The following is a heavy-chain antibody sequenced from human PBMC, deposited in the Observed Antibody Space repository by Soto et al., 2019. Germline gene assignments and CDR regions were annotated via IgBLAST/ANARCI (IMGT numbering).Heavy chain of an antibody. V-gene: IGHV3-21*01. CDR2: ISSSSSYI. J-gene: IGHJ4*02. CDR3: ARGRGPGGSYYDY. D-gene: IGHD1-26*01. CDR1: GFTFSSYS. Sequence: EVQLVESGGGLGKPGGSLRLSCAASGFTFSSYSMNWVRQAPGKGLEWVSSISSSSSYIYYADSVKGRFTISRDNAKNSLYLQMNSLRAEDTAVYYCARGRGPGGSYYDYWGQGTLVTVSS.